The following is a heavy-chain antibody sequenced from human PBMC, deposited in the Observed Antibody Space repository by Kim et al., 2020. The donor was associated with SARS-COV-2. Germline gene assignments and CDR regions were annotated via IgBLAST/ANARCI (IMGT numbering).Heavy chain of an antibody. J-gene: IGHJ3*02. V-gene: IGHV1-24*01. D-gene: IGHD3-9*01. CDR3: ATGRILTGRDAFDI. Sequence: ASVKVSCKVSGYTLTELSMHWVRQAPGKGLEWMGGFDPEDGETIYAQKFQGRVTMTEDTSTDTAYMELSSLRSEDTAVYYCATGRILTGRDAFDIWGQGTMVTVSS. CDR1: GYTLTELS. CDR2: FDPEDGET.